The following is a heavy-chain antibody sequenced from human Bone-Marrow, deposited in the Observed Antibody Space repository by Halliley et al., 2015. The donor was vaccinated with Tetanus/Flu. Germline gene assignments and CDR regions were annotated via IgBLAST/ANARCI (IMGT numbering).Heavy chain of an antibody. J-gene: IGHJ4*02. D-gene: IGHD3-16*02. CDR2: ISGSGGYT. V-gene: IGHV3-11*05. Sequence: ISGSGGYTSYADSVKGRFAISRDNAKNSLYLQMNSLRDEDTAIYYCARDPSGGSSAYRYPFDLWGQGNLVTVSS. CDR3: ARDPSGGSSAYRYPFDL.